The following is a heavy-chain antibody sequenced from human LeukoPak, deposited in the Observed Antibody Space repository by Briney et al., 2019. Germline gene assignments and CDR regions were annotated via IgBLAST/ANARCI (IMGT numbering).Heavy chain of an antibody. D-gene: IGHD7-27*01. CDR1: GYTFTSYD. Sequence: APVKVSCKASGYTFTSYDFNWVRQATGQRPEWMGWMSPNSGDTGYAQKFQDRVTMTRNTSISTAYMELSNLRSDDTAVYYCARGPPNWGYDYWGPGTLVTVSS. CDR3: ARGPPNWGYDY. J-gene: IGHJ4*02. V-gene: IGHV1-8*01. CDR2: MSPNSGDT.